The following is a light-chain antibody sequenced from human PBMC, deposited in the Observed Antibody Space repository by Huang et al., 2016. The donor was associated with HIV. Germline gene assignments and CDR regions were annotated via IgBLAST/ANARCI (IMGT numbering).Light chain of an antibody. CDR3: LQDYNAPPT. J-gene: IGKJ1*01. V-gene: IGKV1-6*02. Sequence: AIQMTQSPSSLSASVGDRVTITCRARQGIRDELAWFQQRLGKAPKLLIYGTSILQKGVPSRFSGSGSGTVFTLTISSLQPEDFATYYCLQDYNAPPTFGQGTKVEVK. CDR2: GTS. CDR1: QGIRDE.